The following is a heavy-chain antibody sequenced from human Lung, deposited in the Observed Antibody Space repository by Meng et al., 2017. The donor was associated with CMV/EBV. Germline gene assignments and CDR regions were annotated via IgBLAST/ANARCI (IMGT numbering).Heavy chain of an antibody. J-gene: IGHJ3*02. V-gene: IGHV1-2*02. CDR2: INSKIGDA. CDR3: ARKVFRASDAFDI. Sequence: ASXXVSXKASGYTFTGYDLHWVRQAPGQGLEWMGWINSKIGDANYTQKFQGRVTVTRDTSISTAYMELKRLTYDDTAVYFCARKVFRASDAFDIWGQGTMVTVSS. CDR1: GYTFTGYD.